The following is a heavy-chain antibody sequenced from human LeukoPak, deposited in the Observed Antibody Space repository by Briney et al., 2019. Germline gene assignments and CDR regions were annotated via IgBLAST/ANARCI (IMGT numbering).Heavy chain of an antibody. V-gene: IGHV4-34*11. J-gene: IGHJ4*02. Sequence: PSEPLSLTCAVYGGPFSGYYWSWLRQPPGRELEGLASIYYRGSTHYNPSLAHLKTLDTISRDTAKTQIYLTLSSVTAADMPVYYCARYREVVATVDYWGQGTLVTVSS. D-gene: IGHD1-26*01. CDR1: GGPFSGYY. CDR2: IYYRGST. CDR3: ARYREVVATVDY.